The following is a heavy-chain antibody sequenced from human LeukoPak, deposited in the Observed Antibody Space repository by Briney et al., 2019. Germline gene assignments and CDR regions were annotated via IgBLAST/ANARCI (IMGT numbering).Heavy chain of an antibody. CDR1: GGSISSSSYY. V-gene: IGHV4-61*01. D-gene: IGHD4-4*01. Sequence: PSETLSLTCTVSGGSISSSSYYWSWIRQPPGKGLEWIGYIYYSGSTNYNPSLKSRVTISVDTSKNQFSLKLSSVTAADTAVYYCARGTVTTFQHWGQGTLVTVSS. J-gene: IGHJ1*01. CDR3: ARGTVTTFQH. CDR2: IYYSGST.